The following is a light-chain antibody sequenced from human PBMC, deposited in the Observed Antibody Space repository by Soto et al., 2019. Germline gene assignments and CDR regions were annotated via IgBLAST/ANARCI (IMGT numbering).Light chain of an antibody. CDR2: SNT. CDR1: GSNIGSNA. CDR3: AAWDDSLNGLL. J-gene: IGLJ2*01. Sequence: QSVLTQPPSASGTPGQRVTFSCSGSGSNIGSNAVNWYQQLPGTAPKLLIYSNTQRPSGVPDRFSGSKSGTSASLAISGLQSEDEAEYYCAAWDDSLNGLLFGGGTKVTVL. V-gene: IGLV1-44*01.